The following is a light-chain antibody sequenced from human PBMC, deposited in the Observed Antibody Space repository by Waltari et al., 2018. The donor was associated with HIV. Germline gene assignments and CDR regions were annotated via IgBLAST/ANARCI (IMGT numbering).Light chain of an antibody. CDR2: SSN. CDR1: SSNIGSNT. Sequence: QSVLTQPPSASGTPGQRVTISCSGSSSNIGSNTVNWYQQLPGTAPTLLSYSSNQRPSGVPDRFAGSKSGTSASLAISGLQSEDEADYYCAAWDDSLNGPVFGGGTKLTVL. CDR3: AAWDDSLNGPV. V-gene: IGLV1-44*01. J-gene: IGLJ3*02.